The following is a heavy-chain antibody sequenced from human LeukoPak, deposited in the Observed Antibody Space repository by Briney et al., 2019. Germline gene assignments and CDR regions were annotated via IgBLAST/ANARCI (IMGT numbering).Heavy chain of an antibody. CDR1: GGPFSSYA. CDR2: IIPIFGTT. J-gene: IGHJ4*02. V-gene: IGHV1-69*06. D-gene: IGHD3-22*01. Sequence: ASVKVSCKASGGPFSSYAFSWVRQAPGQGLEWMGGIIPIFGTTNYAEKFQGRVTIIADKSTSTAYMELSSLRSEDTAVYYCADISGHQNSGYWGQGTLVTVSS. CDR3: ADISGHQNSGY.